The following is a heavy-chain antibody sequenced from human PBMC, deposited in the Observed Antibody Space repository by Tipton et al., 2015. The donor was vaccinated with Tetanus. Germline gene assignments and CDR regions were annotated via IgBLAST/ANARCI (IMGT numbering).Heavy chain of an antibody. D-gene: IGHD6-19*01. V-gene: IGHV4-39*01. J-gene: IGHJ4*02. CDR2: IYYSRST. CDR1: GGSISSSSYY. CDR3: ARLHSKWLVESDY. Sequence: TLSLTCTVSGGSISSSSYYWGWIRQPPGKGLEWIGSIYYSRSTYYNPSLKSRVTISVDTSKNQFSLKLSSVTAADTAVYYCARLHSKWLVESDYWGQGTLVTVSS.